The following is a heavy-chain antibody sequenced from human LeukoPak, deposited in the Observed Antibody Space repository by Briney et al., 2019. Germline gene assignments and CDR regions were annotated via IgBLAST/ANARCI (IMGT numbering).Heavy chain of an antibody. D-gene: IGHD2-2*01. CDR3: ARSGGGYVVVVPGAPGHWFDP. CDR1: GAAISSRGYY. V-gene: IGHV4-31*01. Sequence: SQTLSLTGTVPGAAISSRGYYWSWIRQHPGKSLEWIGYIDYIGSTYYNPSLKRQVTISVDTSKNQFSLQLSSATAADTDVHYRARSGGGYVVVVPGAPGHWFDPWGQGTLVTVSS. CDR2: IDYIGST. J-gene: IGHJ5*02.